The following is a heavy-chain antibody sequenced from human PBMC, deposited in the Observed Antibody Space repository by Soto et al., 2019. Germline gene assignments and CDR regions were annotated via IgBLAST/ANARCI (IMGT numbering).Heavy chain of an antibody. J-gene: IGHJ4*02. Sequence: EVQLLESGGGLVQPGGSLRLSCAASGFTFSSYAMSWVRQAPGKGLEWVSAISGSGGSTYYADSVKGRFTISRDNSKNTLYLQMNSLRAEDTAVYYCAKDRTPPGTMVRGVLDYWGQGTLVTVSS. CDR3: AKDRTPPGTMVRGVLDY. D-gene: IGHD3-10*01. V-gene: IGHV3-23*01. CDR2: ISGSGGST. CDR1: GFTFSSYA.